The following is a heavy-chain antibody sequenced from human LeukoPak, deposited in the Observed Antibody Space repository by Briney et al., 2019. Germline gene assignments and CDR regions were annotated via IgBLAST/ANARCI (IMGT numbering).Heavy chain of an antibody. CDR1: GFTFRDFA. D-gene: IGHD4/OR15-4a*01. V-gene: IGHV3-23*01. J-gene: IGHJ4*02. CDR2: ISGSGVKT. Sequence: QTGGSLRLSCAASGFTFRDFAMNWVRQAPGKGPEWVSGISGSGVKTYYADSVKGRFTISRDNSKNTLHLQMNSLRTEDTAIYYCAKDLDDNGGLAPFDHWGQGILVTVSS. CDR3: AKDLDDNGGLAPFDH.